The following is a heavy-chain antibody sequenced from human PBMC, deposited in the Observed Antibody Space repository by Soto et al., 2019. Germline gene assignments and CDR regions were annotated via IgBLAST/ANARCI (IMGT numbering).Heavy chain of an antibody. J-gene: IGHJ3*01. D-gene: IGHD3-16*01. CDR1: GFTFSSFA. V-gene: IGHV3-30*04. Sequence: ESGGGVVQSGTSLRLSCAASGFTFSSFAMHWVRQAPGKGLEWVSVISFNGLSQFYADSVRGRVTVSRDNSKNTLYLQLDSLRPDDTAVYSCARGGRGLRGAFDVWGQGTVVSVS. CDR2: ISFNGLSQ. CDR3: ARGGRGLRGAFDV.